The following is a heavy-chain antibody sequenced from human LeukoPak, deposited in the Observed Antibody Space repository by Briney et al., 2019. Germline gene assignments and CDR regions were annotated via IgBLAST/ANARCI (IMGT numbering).Heavy chain of an antibody. J-gene: IGHJ4*02. CDR2: VRWDGGTT. Sequence: GGSLRLSCAASVFTFDVFAMHWVRQAPGEGLEWVSLVRWDGGTTFYADSVKGRFTVSRDNSINSLYLQMNNLRVEDTAFYYCAKDKGYIATTGILSDHWGTGTLVTVSS. V-gene: IGHV3-43D*04. D-gene: IGHD1-1*01. CDR3: AKDKGYIATTGILSDH. CDR1: VFTFDVFA.